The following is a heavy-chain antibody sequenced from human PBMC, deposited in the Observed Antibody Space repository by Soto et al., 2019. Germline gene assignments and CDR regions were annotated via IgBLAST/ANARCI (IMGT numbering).Heavy chain of an antibody. J-gene: IGHJ6*02. CDR1: GGSISSSSYY. V-gene: IGHV4-39*07. D-gene: IGHD1-1*01. Sequence: SETLSLTCTVSGGSISSSSYYWGWIRQPPGKGLEWIGSIYYSGSTYYNPSLKSRVTISVDTSKNQFSLKLSSVTAADTAVYYCARIPSFPGVGWNRLLLNYYYYGMDVWGQGTTVTVSS. CDR2: IYYSGST. CDR3: ARIPSFPGVGWNRLLLNYYYYGMDV.